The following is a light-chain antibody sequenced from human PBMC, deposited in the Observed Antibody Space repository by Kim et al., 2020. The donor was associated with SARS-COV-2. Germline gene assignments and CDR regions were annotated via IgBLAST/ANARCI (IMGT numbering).Light chain of an antibody. CDR2: GKN. Sequence: SSELTQDPAVSVVLGQTVRITCQGDSLRSYYASWYQQKPGQAPVLVIYGKNNRPSGIPDRFSGSSSGNTASLTITGAQAEDEADYYCNSRDSSGNHNWVFGGGTQLTVL. CDR3: NSRDSSGNHNWV. J-gene: IGLJ3*02. CDR1: SLRSYY. V-gene: IGLV3-19*01.